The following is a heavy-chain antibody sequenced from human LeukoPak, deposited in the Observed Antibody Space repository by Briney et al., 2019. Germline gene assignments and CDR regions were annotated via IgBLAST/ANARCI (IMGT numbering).Heavy chain of an antibody. CDR3: ARGADGVSSNSRGWFDP. V-gene: IGHV3-7*01. Sequence: PGGSLRLSCAASGFSFSSYRMSWVRQAPGKGLEWVADIKQDGSEEYYVDSVRGRFTISRDNAKNSLYLQMNSLRAEDTAVYSCARGADGVSSNSRGWFDPWGQGTLVTVSS. CDR1: GFSFSSYR. D-gene: IGHD2-15*01. J-gene: IGHJ5*02. CDR2: IKQDGSEE.